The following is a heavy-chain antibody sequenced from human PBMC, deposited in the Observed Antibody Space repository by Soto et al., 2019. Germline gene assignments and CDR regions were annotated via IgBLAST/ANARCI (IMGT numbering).Heavy chain of an antibody. Sequence: SETLSLTCNVSGGSISSGTSYWTWIRQHPGEGLEWIGHIYFTGTTYSNPSLRSRLTISVDTSKNQFSLKLSSVTATDTAVYYCATEYPGVDYWGQGTLVTVSS. CDR2: IYFTGTT. V-gene: IGHV4-31*03. D-gene: IGHD3-10*01. CDR1: GGSISSGTSY. J-gene: IGHJ4*02. CDR3: ATEYPGVDY.